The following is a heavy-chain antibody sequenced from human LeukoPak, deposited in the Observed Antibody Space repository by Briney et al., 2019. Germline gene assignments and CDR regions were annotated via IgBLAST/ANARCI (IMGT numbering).Heavy chain of an antibody. CDR2: ISSSSSYI. V-gene: IGHV3-21*01. D-gene: IGHD1-26*01. J-gene: IGHJ4*02. CDR1: GFTFSSYS. CDR3: ASYAVGATIVH. Sequence: GGSLRLSCAASGFTFSSYSMNWVRQAPGKGLEWVSSISSSSSYIYYADSVKGRFTISRDNAKNSLYLQMNSLRAEDTAVYYCASYAVGATIVHWGQGTLVTVSS.